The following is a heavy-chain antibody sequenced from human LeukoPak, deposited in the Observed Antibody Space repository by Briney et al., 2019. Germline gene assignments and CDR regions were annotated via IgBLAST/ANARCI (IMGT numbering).Heavy chain of an antibody. Sequence: GGSLRLSCAVSGFSFSSYALSWVCQAPGEGLEWVSTLSVSSTSTYYADSVKGRFTISRDNSKNTLYLQMDSLRVEDTAVYYCAKARSRVTTIVVVTHAFDSCGQGALVTVSS. CDR1: GFSFSSYA. CDR2: LSVSSTST. V-gene: IGHV3-23*01. D-gene: IGHD3-22*01. J-gene: IGHJ4*02. CDR3: AKARSRVTTIVVVTHAFDS.